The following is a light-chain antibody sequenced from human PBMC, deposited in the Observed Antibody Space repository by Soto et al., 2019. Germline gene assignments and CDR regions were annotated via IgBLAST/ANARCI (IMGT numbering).Light chain of an antibody. J-gene: IGLJ1*01. V-gene: IGLV2-14*01. Sequence: QSVLTQPASVSGSPGQSITISCTATNSDFGDYNYVSWYQHHPGKAPKLIIYEVSNRPSGVSIRFSGSKSGNTASLTISGLQAEDEADYYCSPYTSSIIPFCVFGAGTKVTVL. CDR3: SPYTSSIIPFCV. CDR1: NSDFGDYNY. CDR2: EVS.